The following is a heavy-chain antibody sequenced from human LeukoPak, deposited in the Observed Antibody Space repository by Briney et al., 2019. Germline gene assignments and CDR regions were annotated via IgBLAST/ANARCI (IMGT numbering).Heavy chain of an antibody. Sequence: SVKVSCKASGYMFDNYGISWVRQAPGQGLEWMGRIIPIFGTANYAQEFQGRVTITTDESTSTAYMELSSLRSEDTAVYYCAGDRGEETVVVTAIWFDPWGQGTLVTVSS. V-gene: IGHV1-69*05. CDR3: AGDRGEETVVVTAIWFDP. CDR2: IIPIFGTA. CDR1: GYMFDNYG. D-gene: IGHD2-21*02. J-gene: IGHJ5*02.